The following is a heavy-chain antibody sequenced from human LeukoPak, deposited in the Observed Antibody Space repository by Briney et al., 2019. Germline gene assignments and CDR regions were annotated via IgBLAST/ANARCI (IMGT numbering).Heavy chain of an antibody. J-gene: IGHJ4*02. CDR2: IYHSGST. V-gene: IGHV4-38-2*02. CDR1: GYSISSGYY. Sequence: PSETLSLTCTVSGYSISSGYYWGWIRQPPGKGLEWIGSIYHSGSTYYNPSLKSRVTISVDTSKNQFSLKLSSVTAADTAVYYCAAMSEFFDYWGQGTLVTVSS. D-gene: IGHD3-10*01. CDR3: AAMSEFFDY.